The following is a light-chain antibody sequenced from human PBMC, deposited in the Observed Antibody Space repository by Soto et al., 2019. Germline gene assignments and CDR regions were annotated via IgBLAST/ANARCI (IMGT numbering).Light chain of an antibody. Sequence: QSVLTQPASVSGSPGQSITISCTGTSSDVGGYNSVSWYRQDPGKAPKLILYDVTYRPSGVSNHLSGSKSGNTASLTISGLQSEDEADYHCSSFTSSIPYVFGTGTKVTAL. CDR3: SSFTSSIPYV. V-gene: IGLV2-14*01. CDR2: DVT. J-gene: IGLJ1*01. CDR1: SSDVGGYNS.